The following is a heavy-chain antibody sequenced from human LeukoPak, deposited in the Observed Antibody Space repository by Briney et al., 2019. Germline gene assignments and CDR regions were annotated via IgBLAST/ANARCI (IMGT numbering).Heavy chain of an antibody. J-gene: IGHJ4*02. CDR2: IYYSGST. CDR1: GGSISSSRYY. D-gene: IGHD3-3*01. CDR3: AMEGRGLN. Sequence: PTETLSLTCTVPGGSISSSRYYWGWIRQPPGKGLEWIGSIYYSGSTYYNPSLKSRVTISVDTSKNQCSLKLSSVTAADTAVYYCAMEGRGLNWSEGTLVTVSS. V-gene: IGHV4-39*07.